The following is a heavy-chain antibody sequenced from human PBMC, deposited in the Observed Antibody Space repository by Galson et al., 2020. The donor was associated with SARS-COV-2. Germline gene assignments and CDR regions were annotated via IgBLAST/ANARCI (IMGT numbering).Heavy chain of an antibody. D-gene: IGHD4-17*01. CDR1: GYSFTTYW. V-gene: IGHV5-51*01. CDR3: ARAGNPTTVDWYFDV. Sequence: GESLKISCKGSGYSFTTYWIGWVRQMPGKGLEWMGIIYPGNSKTRYSPSFHVQVTISADKSISTAYVQWSSLKASDTAMYYCARAGNPTTVDWYFDVWGRGTLVTVTS. J-gene: IGHJ2*01. CDR2: IYPGNSKT.